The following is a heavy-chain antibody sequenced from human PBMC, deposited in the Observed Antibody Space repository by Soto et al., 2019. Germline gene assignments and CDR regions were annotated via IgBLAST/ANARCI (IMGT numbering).Heavy chain of an antibody. CDR3: ASEAPGWYYYYYGMDV. J-gene: IGHJ6*02. Sequence: QVQLVESGGGVVQPGRSLRLSCAASGFTFSSYAMHWVRQAPGKGLEWVAVISYDGSNKYYADSVKGRFTISRDNSKNTLYLQMNSLRAEDTAVYYCASEAPGWYYYYYGMDVWGQGTTVTVSS. CDR2: ISYDGSNK. V-gene: IGHV3-30-3*01. D-gene: IGHD2-15*01. CDR1: GFTFSSYA.